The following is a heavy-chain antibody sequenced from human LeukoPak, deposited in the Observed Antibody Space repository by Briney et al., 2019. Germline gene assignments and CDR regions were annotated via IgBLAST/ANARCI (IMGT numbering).Heavy chain of an antibody. Sequence: GASVKVSCKVSGYTLTELSMHWVRQAPGKGLEWMGGFDPEDGETIYAQKFQGRVTMTEDTSTDTAYMELSSPRSEDTAVYYCASIGSSGRHWFDPWGQGTLVTVSS. D-gene: IGHD6-19*01. CDR2: FDPEDGET. V-gene: IGHV1-24*01. J-gene: IGHJ5*02. CDR3: ASIGSSGRHWFDP. CDR1: GYTLTELS.